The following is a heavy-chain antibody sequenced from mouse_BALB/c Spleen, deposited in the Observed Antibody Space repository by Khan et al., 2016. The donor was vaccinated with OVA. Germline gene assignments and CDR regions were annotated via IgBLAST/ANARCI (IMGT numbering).Heavy chain of an antibody. V-gene: IGHV1-4*01. CDR2: INPSSGYT. CDR1: GYTFTSYT. Sequence: QIQLVQSGAELARPGASVKMSCKASGYTFTSYTMHWVKQRPGQGLEWIGHINPSSGYTNYNQKFKDKATLTADKSSRIAYMQLSSLTSEDSAVYYFAREGAYYRSDGWFAYWGQGTLVTVSA. CDR3: AREGAYYRSDGWFAY. D-gene: IGHD2-14*01. J-gene: IGHJ3*01.